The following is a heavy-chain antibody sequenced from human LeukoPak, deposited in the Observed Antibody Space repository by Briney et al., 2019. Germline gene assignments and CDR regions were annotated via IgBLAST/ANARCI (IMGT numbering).Heavy chain of an antibody. J-gene: IGHJ6*02. CDR2: INHSGST. CDR1: GGSFSGYS. CDR3: ARVIVPAASNYYYYGMDV. D-gene: IGHD2-2*01. Sequence: SETLSLTCAVYGGSFSGYSWSWIRQPPGKGLEWIGEINHSGSTNYNPSLKSRVTISVDTSKNQFSLKLSSVTAADTAVYYCARVIVPAASNYYYYGMDVWGQGTTVTVSS. V-gene: IGHV4-34*01.